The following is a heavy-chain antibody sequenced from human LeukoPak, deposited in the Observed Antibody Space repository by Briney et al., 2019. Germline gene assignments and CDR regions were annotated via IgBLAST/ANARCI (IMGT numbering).Heavy chain of an antibody. J-gene: IGHJ3*02. CDR1: GFTFTSYA. Sequence: PGGSLRLSCAASGFTFTSYAMTWVRQAPGKGLEWVSSIRAGAGSPTYADCVKGRFTISRDNSKNTLYLQVNSLRAEDTGVYHCARLPQTGTIYDGFYIWGQGTLVTVSS. V-gene: IGHV3-23*01. CDR3: ARLPQTGTIYDGFYI. D-gene: IGHD1-14*01. CDR2: IRAGAGSP.